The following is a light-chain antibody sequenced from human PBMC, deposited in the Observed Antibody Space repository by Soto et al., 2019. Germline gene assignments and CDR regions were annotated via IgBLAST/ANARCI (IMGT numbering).Light chain of an antibody. CDR3: QQEASSRT. V-gene: IGKV3-20*01. Sequence: EVALTQSPGTLSLSPGEIATLSCRASQSVSSRFLAWYQQKPRQAPKVVIYGASTRATGIPYRFSGSGSGTDFTHTNSRLEGEDFAVYYCQQEASSRTFGQGTKVE. CDR2: GAS. J-gene: IGKJ1*01. CDR1: QSVSSRF.